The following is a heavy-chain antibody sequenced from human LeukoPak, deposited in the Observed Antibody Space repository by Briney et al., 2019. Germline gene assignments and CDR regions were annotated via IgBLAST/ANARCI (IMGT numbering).Heavy chain of an antibody. J-gene: IGHJ3*02. Sequence: GGSLRLSCAASGFIVSSNYMSWVRQAPGEGVEWVSVFYTGGTTDYANSVRGRFTISRDNSKNTLYLQMNSLRAEDTAVYYCARGPLPTTRAFDIWGQGTLVTVSS. V-gene: IGHV3-53*01. CDR1: GFIVSSNY. CDR2: FYTGGTT. D-gene: IGHD1-1*01. CDR3: ARGPLPTTRAFDI.